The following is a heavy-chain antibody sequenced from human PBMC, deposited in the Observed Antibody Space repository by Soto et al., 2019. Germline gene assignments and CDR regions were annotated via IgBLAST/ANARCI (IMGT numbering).Heavy chain of an antibody. CDR1: GFTFSSYA. Sequence: GGSLRLSCAASGFTFSSYAMSWVRQAPGNGLEWVSAISGSGGSTYYADSVKGRFTISRDNSKNTLYLQMNSLRAEDTAVYYCAKVAPWVPTSDNWFDPWGQGTLVTVSS. V-gene: IGHV3-23*01. CDR2: ISGSGGST. CDR3: AKVAPWVPTSDNWFDP. J-gene: IGHJ5*02. D-gene: IGHD1-26*01.